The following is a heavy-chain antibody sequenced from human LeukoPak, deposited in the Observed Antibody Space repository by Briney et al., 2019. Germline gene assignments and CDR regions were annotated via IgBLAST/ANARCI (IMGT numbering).Heavy chain of an antibody. Sequence: SETLSLTCTVSGDSMSSYYWSWIRQPAGRGLEWIGRIDASGSTNYNPSLNPSLKSRLTMSIDMSLSQFSLELSSVTAADTAVYYCAVNSTKHTFDIWGQGTMVTVSS. CDR2: IDASGST. D-gene: IGHD5/OR15-5a*01. CDR1: GDSMSSYY. CDR3: AVNSTKHTFDI. J-gene: IGHJ3*02. V-gene: IGHV4-4*07.